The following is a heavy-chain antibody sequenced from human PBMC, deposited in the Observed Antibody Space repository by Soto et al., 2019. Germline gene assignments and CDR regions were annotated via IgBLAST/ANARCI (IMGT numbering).Heavy chain of an antibody. D-gene: IGHD3-9*01. CDR1: GGSISSYY. CDR3: ARDTILGGGFEY. J-gene: IGHJ4*02. CDR2: IYYSGST. Sequence: PSETLSLTCTVSGGSISSYYWSWIRQPPGKGLEWIGYIYYSGSTNYNPSLKSRVTISVDTSKNQFSLKLSSVTAADTAVYYCARDTILGGGFEYWGQGTLVTVSS. V-gene: IGHV4-59*01.